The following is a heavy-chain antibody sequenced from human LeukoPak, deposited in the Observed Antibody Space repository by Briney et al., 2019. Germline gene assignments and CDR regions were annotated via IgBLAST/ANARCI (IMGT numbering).Heavy chain of an antibody. CDR1: GFTFSSYW. Sequence: GGSLRLSCAASGFTFSSYWMTWIRQAPGKGLEWVANIKQDGSEKYYVDSVKGRFTISRDNAKNSLYLQMNSLRAEDTAVYYCARDTGGGYSCYDCWGQGTLVTVSS. J-gene: IGHJ4*02. CDR3: ARDTGGGYSCYDC. D-gene: IGHD5-18*01. CDR2: IKQDGSEK. V-gene: IGHV3-7*01.